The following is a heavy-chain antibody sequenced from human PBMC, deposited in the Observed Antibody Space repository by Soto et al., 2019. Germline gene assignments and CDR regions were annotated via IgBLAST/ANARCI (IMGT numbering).Heavy chain of an antibody. D-gene: IGHD4-17*01. J-gene: IGHJ3*02. CDR3: ERFRLTTAAFDI. Sequence: SETLSLTCTVSGGSISSSSYYWGWIRQPPGKGLEWIGSIYNSGSTYYNPSLKSRVTISVDTPKNQLTMKQSSETAADTAVYYCERFRLTTAAFDIWGQGTMVT. CDR1: GGSISSSSYY. CDR2: IYNSGST. V-gene: IGHV4-39*01.